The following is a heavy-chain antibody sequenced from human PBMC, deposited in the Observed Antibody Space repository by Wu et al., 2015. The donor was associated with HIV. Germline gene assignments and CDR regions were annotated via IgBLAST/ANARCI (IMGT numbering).Heavy chain of an antibody. CDR1: GYTFTDYD. Sequence: KASGYTFTDYDIIWVRQAAGQGLEWVGWMNPNSGNTEYAQKFQGRVTMTRNTAISTAYMEVSSLRSEDTAVYFCAREFHYDTSGYYYRIHNWFDPWGQGTLVTVSS. J-gene: IGHJ5*02. CDR3: AREFHYDTSGYYYRIHNWFDP. CDR2: MNPNSGNT. D-gene: IGHD3-22*01. V-gene: IGHV1-8*01.